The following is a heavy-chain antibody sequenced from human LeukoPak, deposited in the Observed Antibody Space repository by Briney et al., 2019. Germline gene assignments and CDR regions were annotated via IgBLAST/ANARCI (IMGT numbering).Heavy chain of an antibody. CDR2: IYYSGGP. Sequence: SGTPSPPSPVSGGSIISSSDYWGWVPQPPREGLGGVGAIYYSGGPHYDLSLKSRVTISVDTSKNQFSLKLSSVTAADTAVYYCARHSRGYCTNGVCPSYYYYYMDVWGKGTTVTVSS. J-gene: IGHJ6*03. CDR1: GGSIISSSDY. CDR3: ARHSRGYCTNGVCPSYYYYYMDV. V-gene: IGHV4-39*01. D-gene: IGHD2-8*01.